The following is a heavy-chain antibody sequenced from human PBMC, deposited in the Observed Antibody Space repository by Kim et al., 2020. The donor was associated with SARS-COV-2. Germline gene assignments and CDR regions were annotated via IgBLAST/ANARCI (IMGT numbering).Heavy chain of an antibody. CDR1: GYTFSNYD. Sequence: ASVKVSCKVFGYTFSNYDVNWVRQAAGQGPEWMGWMSPHSGLSVPAQNFQGRLTMTGDASLSTFYMELSRLRSDDTAVYYCARGVGSGQDYWCQGTLVTVSS. CDR3: ARGVGSGQDY. V-gene: IGHV1-8*01. CDR2: MSPHSGLS. J-gene: IGHJ4*02. D-gene: IGHD6-19*01.